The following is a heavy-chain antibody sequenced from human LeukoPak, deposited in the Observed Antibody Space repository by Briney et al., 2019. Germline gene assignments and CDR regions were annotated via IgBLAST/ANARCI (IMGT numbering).Heavy chain of an antibody. CDR3: ARRGQYTSSWYKYKYFDY. D-gene: IGHD6-13*01. Sequence: GASLQISCKASGSIFTTYWIDWVRPLPGKGLEWMGSVYPGDSETRYSPSFQGQVTVSVDKSIDTAYLQWSSLRASDTAMYYCARRGQYTSSWYKYKYFDYWGQGALVTVSS. J-gene: IGHJ4*02. CDR1: GSIFTTYW. CDR2: VYPGDSET. V-gene: IGHV5-51*01.